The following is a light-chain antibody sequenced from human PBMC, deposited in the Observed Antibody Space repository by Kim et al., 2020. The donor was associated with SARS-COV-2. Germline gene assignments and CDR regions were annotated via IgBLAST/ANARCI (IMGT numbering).Light chain of an antibody. V-gene: IGLV2-23*01. J-gene: IGLJ2*01. CDR1: SSDVGSYNL. CDR3: CSYAGSSTVV. Sequence: QSALTQPASVSGSPGQSITISCTGTSSDVGSYNLVSWYQQHPGKAPKFMIYEGSKRPSGVSNRFSGSKSGNTASLTISGLQAEDEADYYCCSYAGSSTVVFGGGTQLTVL. CDR2: EGS.